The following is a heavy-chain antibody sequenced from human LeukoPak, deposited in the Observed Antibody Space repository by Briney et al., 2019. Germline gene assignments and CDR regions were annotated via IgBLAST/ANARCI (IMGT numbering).Heavy chain of an antibody. V-gene: IGHV3-7*01. CDR3: AGAAGRWYFDL. D-gene: IGHD6-13*01. CDR2: IKQDGSEK. Sequence: GGSLRLSCVASGFTFNTYSMHWVRQAPGKGLEWVANIKQDGSEKYYVDSVKGRFTISRDNAKNSLYLQMNSLRAEDTAVYYCAGAAGRWYFDLWGRGTLVTVSS. J-gene: IGHJ2*01. CDR1: GFTFNTYS.